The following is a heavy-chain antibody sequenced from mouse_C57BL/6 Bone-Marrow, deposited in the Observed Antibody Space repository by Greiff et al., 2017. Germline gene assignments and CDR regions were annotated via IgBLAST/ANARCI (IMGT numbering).Heavy chain of an antibody. CDR1: GYTFTSYG. J-gene: IGHJ3*01. CDR3: ARDGYDGAWFAY. D-gene: IGHD2-2*01. Sequence: VQLQQPGAELVMPGASVTLSCKASGYTFTSYGMHWVKQRPGQGLEWIGEIDPSASYTNYNQKFKGKSTLTVDKSSSTAYMQLSSLTSEDSAVYDCARDGYDGAWFAYSGQGTLVTVSA. V-gene: IGHV1-69*01. CDR2: IDPSASYT.